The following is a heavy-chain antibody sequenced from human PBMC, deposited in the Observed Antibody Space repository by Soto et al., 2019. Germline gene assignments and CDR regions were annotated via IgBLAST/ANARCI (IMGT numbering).Heavy chain of an antibody. CDR3: AREFGSSWRTFDY. CDR1: GFTFSSYS. D-gene: IGHD6-13*01. Sequence: GGSLRLSCAASGFTFSSYSMNWVRQAPGKGLEWVSSISSSSYIYYADSVKGRFTISRDNAKNSLYLQMNSLRAEDTAVYYCAREFGSSWRTFDYWGQGTLVTVSS. J-gene: IGHJ4*02. CDR2: ISSSSYI. V-gene: IGHV3-21*01.